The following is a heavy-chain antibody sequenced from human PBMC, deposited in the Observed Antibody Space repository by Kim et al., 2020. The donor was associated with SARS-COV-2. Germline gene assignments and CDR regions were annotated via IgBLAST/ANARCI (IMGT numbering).Heavy chain of an antibody. CDR2: SDASLT. Sequence: SDASLTSYADSVKGRFTISRDTAKNTLYLQMNGLRAEDTALYYCTRGTDVWGQGTMVTVSS. CDR3: TRGTDV. V-gene: IGHV3-74*01. J-gene: IGHJ3*01.